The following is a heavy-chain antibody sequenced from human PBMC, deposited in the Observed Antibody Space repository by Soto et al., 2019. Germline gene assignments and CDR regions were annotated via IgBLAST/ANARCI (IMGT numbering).Heavy chain of an antibody. J-gene: IGHJ5*02. CDR3: ARSEGAEGVVGFDT. CDR2: IRGSGTET. Sequence: EVQLLESGGDLVQPGGSLRVSCVASGFSFSNYAMSWVRQAPGKGLEWVSGIRGSGTETHYADSVKGRFSISLVNSQNNVSLEMHSLHVGDTAVYYCARSEGAEGVVGFDTWGQGTLVSVSS. V-gene: IGHV3-23*01. CDR1: GFSFSNYA. D-gene: IGHD1-26*01.